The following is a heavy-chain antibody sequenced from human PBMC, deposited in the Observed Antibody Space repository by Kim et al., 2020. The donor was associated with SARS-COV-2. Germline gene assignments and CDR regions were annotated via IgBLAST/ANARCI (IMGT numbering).Heavy chain of an antibody. D-gene: IGHD5-12*01. V-gene: IGHV4-59*01. CDR3: ARDGGYDGVDY. CDR1: GGSISSYY. CDR2: IYYSGST. Sequence: SETLSLTCTVSGGSISSYYWSWIRQPPGKGLEWIGYIYYSGSTNYNPSLKSRVTISVDTSKNQFSLKLSSVTAAGTAVYYCARDGGYDGVDYWGQGTLVTVSS. J-gene: IGHJ4*02.